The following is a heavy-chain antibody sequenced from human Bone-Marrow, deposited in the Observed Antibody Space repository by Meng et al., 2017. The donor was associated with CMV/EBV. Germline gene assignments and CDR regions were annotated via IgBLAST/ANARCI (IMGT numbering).Heavy chain of an antibody. D-gene: IGHD3-3*01. CDR1: GYTFTGYY. V-gene: IGHV1-2*02. CDR2: INPNSGGT. CDR3: ATLPKTGITIFGVVITDYGMDV. Sequence: ASVKVSCKASGYTFTGYYMHWVRQAPGQGLEWMGWINPNSGGTNYAQKFQGRVTMTRDTSISTAYMELSRLRSDDTAVYYCATLPKTGITIFGVVITDYGMDVWGQGTTVTVSS. J-gene: IGHJ6*02.